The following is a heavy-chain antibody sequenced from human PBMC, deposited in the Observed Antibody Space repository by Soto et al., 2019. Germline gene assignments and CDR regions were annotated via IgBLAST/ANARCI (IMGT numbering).Heavy chain of an antibody. V-gene: IGHV3-30*04. CDR3: ARDHGLAMTLRRGFDV. D-gene: IGHD2-2*01. J-gene: IGHJ3*01. Sequence: QVLLVESGGGVVQPGRSLRLSCAASGFTFRTYAMQWVRQAPGRGPEWVAVISDDGRHKAYADSVTGRFTISRDDSKNTVYLDMDSLRVEDTAIYYCARDHGLAMTLRRGFDVRGQGTMVTVS. CDR2: ISDDGRHK. CDR1: GFTFRTYA.